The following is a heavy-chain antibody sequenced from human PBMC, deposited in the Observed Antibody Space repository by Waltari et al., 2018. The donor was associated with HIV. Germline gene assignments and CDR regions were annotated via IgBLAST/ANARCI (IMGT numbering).Heavy chain of an antibody. J-gene: IGHJ4*02. V-gene: IGHV3-33*01. Sequence: QVQLVESGGGVVQPGRSLRLSCAASGFTFSSYGMHWVRQAPGKGLEWVAVIWYDGSNKYYADSVKGRFTISRDNSKNTLYLQMNSLRAEDTAVYYCARGGFGVVIGFDYWGQGTLVTVSS. CDR1: GFTFSSYG. D-gene: IGHD3-3*01. CDR2: IWYDGSNK. CDR3: ARGGFGVVIGFDY.